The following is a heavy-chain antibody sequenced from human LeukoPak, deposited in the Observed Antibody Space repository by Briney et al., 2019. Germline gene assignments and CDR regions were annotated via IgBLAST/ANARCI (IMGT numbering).Heavy chain of an antibody. Sequence: SETLSPTCTVSGGSISSYYWSWIRQPAGKGLEWIGRIYTSGSTNYNPSLKSRVTMSVDTSKNQFSLKLSSVTAADTAVYYCVRDGSDCSSTSCAALAPTYYYYGMDVWGQGTTVTVSS. J-gene: IGHJ6*02. V-gene: IGHV4-4*07. CDR2: IYTSGST. D-gene: IGHD2-2*01. CDR1: GGSISSYY. CDR3: VRDGSDCSSTSCAALAPTYYYYGMDV.